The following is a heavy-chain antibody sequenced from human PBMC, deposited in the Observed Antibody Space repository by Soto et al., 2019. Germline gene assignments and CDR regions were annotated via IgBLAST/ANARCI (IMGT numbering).Heavy chain of an antibody. Sequence: QVHLVQSGAEVKKPGTSLKVSCKASGYTFTDFYLHWVRQVPGRGPEWVGWFNPNSGGTNFGRKFQGRVIMTSDTASNTDYMELHGLTSDDAAVYYCASPASPRMEADGIDFWGQGTMVTVSS. V-gene: IGHV1-2*02. CDR2: FNPNSGGT. J-gene: IGHJ3*01. CDR3: ASPASPRMEADGIDF. CDR1: GYTFTDFY. D-gene: IGHD1-20*01.